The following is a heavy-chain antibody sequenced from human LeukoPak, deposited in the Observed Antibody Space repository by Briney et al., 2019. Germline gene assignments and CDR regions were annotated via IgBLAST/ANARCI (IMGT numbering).Heavy chain of an antibody. J-gene: IGHJ4*02. CDR3: ARDAEEVAIN. V-gene: IGHV3-53*01. CDR2: LYSDGNT. Sequence: GGSLRLSCAASGFTISTNYMSWVRHAPGKGLEWVSTLYSDGNTYYADSVRGRFTISRDDSRNTLFLQMNNLRVEDTAVYYCARDAEEVAINWGQGTLVTVSS. D-gene: IGHD2-15*01. CDR1: GFTISTNY.